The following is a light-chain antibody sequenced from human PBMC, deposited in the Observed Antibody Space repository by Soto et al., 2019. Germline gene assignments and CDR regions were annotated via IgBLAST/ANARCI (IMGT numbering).Light chain of an antibody. J-gene: IGLJ2*01. V-gene: IGLV2-14*01. CDR3: TSYADSSPVV. CDR2: AVT. Sequence: QSALTQPASVSGSPGQSIAISCTGTSSDVGGYNYVSWYQQHPGKAPKLVIYAVTNRPSGVSVRFSGSKSGNTASLTISGLQAEDEADYYCTSYADSSPVVFGGGTKVTVL. CDR1: SSDVGGYNY.